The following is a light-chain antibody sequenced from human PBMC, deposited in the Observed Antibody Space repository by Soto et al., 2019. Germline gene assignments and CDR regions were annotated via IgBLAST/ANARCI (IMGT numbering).Light chain of an antibody. CDR1: HNDIGTYDY. CDR3: SSFTSNRIYV. CDR2: GVT. V-gene: IGLV2-14*03. Sequence: QSVLTQPTSVSGSPGQSITISCTGNHNDIGTYDYVSWYQQHPGRAPRLLIHGVTTRPSGISDRFSASKSGLTASLTISGLQPEEEADYYCSSFTSNRIYVFGTGTKVTVL. J-gene: IGLJ1*01.